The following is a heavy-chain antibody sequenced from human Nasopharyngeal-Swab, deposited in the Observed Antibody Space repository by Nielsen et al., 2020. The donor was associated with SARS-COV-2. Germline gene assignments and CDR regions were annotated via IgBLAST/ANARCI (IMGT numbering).Heavy chain of an antibody. Sequence: ASVKVSCKSSGFLFTSYGIHWVRQAPGQGLEWMGWINPNSGGTNYAQKFQGRVTMTRDTSISTAYMELSRLRSDDTAVYYCARDGSSSWYEQLDYWGQGTLVTVSS. CDR1: GFLFTSYG. CDR3: ARDGSSSWYEQLDY. V-gene: IGHV1-2*02. J-gene: IGHJ4*02. CDR2: INPNSGGT. D-gene: IGHD6-13*01.